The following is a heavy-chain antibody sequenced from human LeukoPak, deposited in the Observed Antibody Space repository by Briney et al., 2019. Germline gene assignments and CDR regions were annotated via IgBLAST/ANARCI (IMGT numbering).Heavy chain of an antibody. D-gene: IGHD3-10*01. V-gene: IGHV3-21*01. CDR3: ATDPFGEIIGDYNYYMDV. CDR2: ISSSSSYI. J-gene: IGHJ6*03. Sequence: PGRSLRLSCAASGFTFSSYNMNWVRQAPGKGLEWVSSISSSSSYISYADSVKGRFTISRDNAKNSLYLQMNSLRAEDTALYYCATDPFGEIIGDYNYYMDVWGKGTTVTISS. CDR1: GFTFSSYN.